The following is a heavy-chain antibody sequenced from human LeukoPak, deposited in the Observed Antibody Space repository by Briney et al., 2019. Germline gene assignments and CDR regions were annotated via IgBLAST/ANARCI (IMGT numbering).Heavy chain of an antibody. D-gene: IGHD3-22*01. V-gene: IGHV1-2*02. CDR3: ARDPLYYYDSSGPPFDY. Sequence: GASVKVSCKAFGYTFTGYYMHWVRQAPGQGLEWMGWINPNSGGTNYAQKFQGRVTMTRDTSISTAYMELSRLRSDDTAVYYCARDPLYYYDSSGPPFDYWGQGTLVTVSS. CDR1: GYTFTGYY. CDR2: INPNSGGT. J-gene: IGHJ4*02.